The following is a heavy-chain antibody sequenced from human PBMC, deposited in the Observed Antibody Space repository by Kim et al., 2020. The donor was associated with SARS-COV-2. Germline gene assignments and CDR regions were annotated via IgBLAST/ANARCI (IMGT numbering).Heavy chain of an antibody. D-gene: IGHD6-19*01. Sequence: GGSLRLSCAASGFTFSSYTMHWVRQAPGKGLESVAVILYDGTNKYYADSVKGRFTISRDNSKNTLYLQMNSLRVEDTAVYYCARDLDIAVAGNRDYWGQGTLVTVSS. J-gene: IGHJ4*02. V-gene: IGHV3-30-3*01. CDR1: GFTFSSYT. CDR2: ILYDGTNK. CDR3: ARDLDIAVAGNRDY.